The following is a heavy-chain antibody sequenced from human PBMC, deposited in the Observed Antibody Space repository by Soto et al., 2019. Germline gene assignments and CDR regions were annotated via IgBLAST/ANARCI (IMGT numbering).Heavy chain of an antibody. CDR2: IYHSGST. CDR3: ARARVVAKFYYYGMDV. J-gene: IGHJ6*02. D-gene: IGHD5-12*01. CDR1: GGSISSSNW. Sequence: QVQLQESGPGLVKPSGTLSLTCAVSGGSISSSNWWRWVRQPPGKGLEWIGEIYHSGSTNYNQSLKSRVTISVDKSKNQFSLKLSSVTAADTAVYYCARARVVAKFYYYGMDVWGQGTTVTVSS. V-gene: IGHV4-4*02.